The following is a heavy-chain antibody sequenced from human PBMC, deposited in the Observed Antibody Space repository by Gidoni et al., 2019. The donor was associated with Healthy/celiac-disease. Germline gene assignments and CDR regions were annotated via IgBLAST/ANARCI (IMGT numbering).Heavy chain of an antibody. V-gene: IGHV4-59*08. J-gene: IGHJ5*02. CDR2: IYYSGST. D-gene: IGHD2-2*01. CDR1: GGSISSYY. CDR3: ARQLTYCSSTSCYGGIDP. Sequence: QVQLQESGPGLVKPSETLSLTCTVSGGSISSYYWSWIRQPPGKGLEWIGYIYYSGSTNYNPSLKSRVTISVDTSKNQFSLKLSSVTAADTAVYYCARQLTYCSSTSCYGGIDPWGQGTLVTVSS.